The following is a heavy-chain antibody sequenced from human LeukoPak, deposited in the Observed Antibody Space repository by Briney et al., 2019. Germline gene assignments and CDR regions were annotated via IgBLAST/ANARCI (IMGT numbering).Heavy chain of an antibody. CDR3: ARAGYYDSSGYVVDY. CDR2: ISSSGSTV. CDR1: GFTFSDYY. D-gene: IGHD3-22*01. Sequence: KTGGSLRLSCAASGFTFSDYYMSWIRQAPGKGLEWVSYISSSGSTVYYADSVKGRFTISRDNAKNSLYLQMNSLRAEDTAVYYCARAGYYDSSGYVVDYWGQGTLVTVSS. J-gene: IGHJ4*02. V-gene: IGHV3-11*01.